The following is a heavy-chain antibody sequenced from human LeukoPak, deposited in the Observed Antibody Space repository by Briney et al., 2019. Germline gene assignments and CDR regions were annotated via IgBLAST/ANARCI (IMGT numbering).Heavy chain of an antibody. J-gene: IGHJ3*02. V-gene: IGHV3-30-3*01. CDR1: GFTFSSYA. CDR2: ISYDGSNK. D-gene: IGHD6-13*01. CDR3: ARESSSWYRAAFDI. Sequence: GSLRLSCAASGFTFSSYAMHWVRQAPGKGLEWVAVISYDGSNKYYADSVKGRFTISRDNSKNTLYLQMNSLRAEDTAVYYCARESSSWYRAAFDIWGQGTMVTVSS.